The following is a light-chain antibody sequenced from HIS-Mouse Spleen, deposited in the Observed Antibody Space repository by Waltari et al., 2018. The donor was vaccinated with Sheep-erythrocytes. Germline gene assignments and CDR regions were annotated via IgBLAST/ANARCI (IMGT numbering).Light chain of an antibody. V-gene: IGLV3-1*01. J-gene: IGLJ1*01. CDR1: KLGDKY. Sequence: SYELTQPPSVSVSPGQTASITCSGDKLGDKYACWYQQKPGHSPVLVIYQDSKRPSGIPERFSGSNSGNTATMTISRVEAGDEADYYCQVWDSSSDHYVFGTGTKVTVL. CDR3: QVWDSSSDHYV. CDR2: QDS.